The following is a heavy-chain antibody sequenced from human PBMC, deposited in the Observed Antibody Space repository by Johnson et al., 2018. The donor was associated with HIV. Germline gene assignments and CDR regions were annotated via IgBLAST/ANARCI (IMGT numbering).Heavy chain of an antibody. Sequence: VQLVESGGGLVQPGGSLRLSCAASGFTFDEYGLSWVRQVPGKGLEWVSGINWNGGSTNYADSVKGRFTISRDNSKNTLYLQMNSLKPEDTAVYYCAKGKGGTTSPIHDAFDIWGQGTMVTVSS. V-gene: IGHV3-20*04. CDR2: INWNGGST. D-gene: IGHD1-7*01. CDR1: GFTFDEYG. CDR3: AKGKGGTTSPIHDAFDI. J-gene: IGHJ3*02.